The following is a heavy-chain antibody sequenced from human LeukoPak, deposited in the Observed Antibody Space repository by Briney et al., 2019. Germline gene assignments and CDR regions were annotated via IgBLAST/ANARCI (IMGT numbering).Heavy chain of an antibody. CDR2: IIPIFGTA. J-gene: IGHJ6*03. CDR1: GGTFSSYA. D-gene: IGHD3-22*01. Sequence: ASVKVSCKASGGTFSSYAISWVRQAPGQGLEWMGGIIPIFGTANCAQKFQGRVTITADKSTSTAYMELSSLRSEDTAVYYCASPLYYDSSGYYLDYYYYYYMDVWAKGPRSPSP. V-gene: IGHV1-69*06. CDR3: ASPLYYDSSGYYLDYYYYYYMDV.